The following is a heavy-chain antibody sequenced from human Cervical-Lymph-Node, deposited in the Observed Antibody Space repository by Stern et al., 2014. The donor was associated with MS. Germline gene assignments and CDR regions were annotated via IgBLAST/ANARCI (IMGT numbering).Heavy chain of an antibody. J-gene: IGHJ6*02. D-gene: IGHD1-26*01. CDR2: ISSSSGHT. CDR3: GRGWANYYYGLDV. V-gene: IGHV3-11*06. CDR1: GFTFSDYY. Sequence: QVQLVQSGGGLVKPGGSLRLSCAASGFTFSDYYMSWIRPPPGKGLERVSYISSSSGHTNYADSVKGRFTISRDNAKNSLYLEMNSLRAEDTAVYYCGRGWANYYYGLDVWGQGTTVTVSS.